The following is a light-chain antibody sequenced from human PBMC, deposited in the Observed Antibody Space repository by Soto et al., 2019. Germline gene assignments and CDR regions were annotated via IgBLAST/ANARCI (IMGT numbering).Light chain of an antibody. CDR2: DAS. V-gene: IGKV1-13*02. J-gene: IGKJ5*01. Sequence: IPLTQSPSSLSASVGDRVTITCRASQGISGALAWYQQKPGRAPTLLIYDASSLESGVPSRFSGSESGTDFTLTISSLQAEDFATYYCQQFHTYPVTFGQGTRLEIK. CDR3: QQFHTYPVT. CDR1: QGISGA.